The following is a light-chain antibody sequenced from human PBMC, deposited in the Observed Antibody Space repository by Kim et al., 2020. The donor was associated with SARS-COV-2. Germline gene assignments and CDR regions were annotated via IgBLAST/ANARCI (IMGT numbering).Light chain of an antibody. Sequence: QSALTQPASVSGSPGQSITISCTGTSSDVGSYNLVSRYQQHPGKAPKLMIYEVSKRPSGVSNRFSGSKSGNTASLTISGLQAEDEADYYCCSYAGSSTSVVFGGGTQLTVL. J-gene: IGLJ2*01. CDR2: EVS. V-gene: IGLV2-23*02. CDR1: SSDVGSYNL. CDR3: CSYAGSSTSVV.